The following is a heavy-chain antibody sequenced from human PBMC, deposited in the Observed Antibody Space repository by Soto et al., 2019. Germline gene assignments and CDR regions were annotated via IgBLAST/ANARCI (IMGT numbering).Heavy chain of an antibody. D-gene: IGHD2-2*01. CDR1: GGSISSSPYY. CDR3: ARTAHCTSTSCYSGWFDP. Sequence: LSLTCTVSGGSISSSPYYWGWVRQPPGKGLEYIASIFYSGSTYYNPSLKSRVTIPVDTSKNQFSLKLSSVTAADTAVYYCARTAHCTSTSCYSGWFDPWGQGTLVTVSS. J-gene: IGHJ5*02. CDR2: IFYSGST. V-gene: IGHV4-39*01.